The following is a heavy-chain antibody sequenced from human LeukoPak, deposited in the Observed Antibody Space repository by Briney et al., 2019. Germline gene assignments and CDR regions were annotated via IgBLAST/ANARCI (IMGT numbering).Heavy chain of an antibody. J-gene: IGHJ4*02. D-gene: IGHD3-22*01. V-gene: IGHV3-48*03. Sequence: AGGSLRLSCAASGFAFSAYEMNWVRQAPGKGLEWVSYISGTDTTTYYADSVKGRFTISRDNDRNSLYLQMNSLRAEDTALYYCTTLGYHLDSWGQGTLVTVSS. CDR3: TTLGYHLDS. CDR1: GFAFSAYE. CDR2: ISGTDTTT.